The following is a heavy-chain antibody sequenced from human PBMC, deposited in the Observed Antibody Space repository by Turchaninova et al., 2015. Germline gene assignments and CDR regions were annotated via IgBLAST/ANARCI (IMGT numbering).Heavy chain of an antibody. CDR1: GDSISSYC. V-gene: IGHV4-59*01. CDR2: DCYRGST. Sequence: QVQLQESGPGLVKPSETLSPTCTASGDSISSYCWTWLRQPPGKGLEWIGYDCYRGSTNYKPSLKSRVTISVDTSKNQFSLRLTSVTAADTAVYYCARHKVGSTTGYDYWGQGTLVTVSS. CDR3: ARHKVGSTTGYDY. J-gene: IGHJ4*02. D-gene: IGHD1-26*01.